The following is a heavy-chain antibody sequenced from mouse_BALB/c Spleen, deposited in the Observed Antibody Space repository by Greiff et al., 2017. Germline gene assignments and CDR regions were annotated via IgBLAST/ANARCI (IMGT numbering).Heavy chain of an antibody. J-gene: IGHJ4*01. D-gene: IGHD1-2*01. Sequence: EVKLVESGGGLVQPGGSRKLSCAASGFTFSSFGMHWVRQAPEKGLEWVAYISSGSSTIYYADTVKGRFTISRDNPKNTLFLQMTSLRSEDTAMYYCARPSLAYAMDYWGQGTSVTVSS. CDR3: ARPSLAYAMDY. CDR1: GFTFSSFG. V-gene: IGHV5-17*02. CDR2: ISSGSSTI.